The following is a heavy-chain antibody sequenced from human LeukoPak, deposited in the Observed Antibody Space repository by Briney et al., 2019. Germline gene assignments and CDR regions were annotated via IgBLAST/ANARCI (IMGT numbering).Heavy chain of an antibody. CDR1: GFTFSSYA. Sequence: PGGSLRLSCAASGFTFSSYAMSWVRQAPGKGLEWVSAISGGSTYYADSVKGRFTISRDNSKNTLYLQMNSLRAEDTAVYYCAKDKLARIAAAGAFDIWGQGTMVTVSS. J-gene: IGHJ3*02. D-gene: IGHD6-13*01. CDR2: ISGGST. CDR3: AKDKLARIAAAGAFDI. V-gene: IGHV3-23*01.